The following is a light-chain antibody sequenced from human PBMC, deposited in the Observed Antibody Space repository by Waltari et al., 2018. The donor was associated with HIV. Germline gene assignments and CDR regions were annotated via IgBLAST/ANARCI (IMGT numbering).Light chain of an antibody. J-gene: IGKJ5*01. CDR1: QSVSSN. Sequence: EIVMTQSPVTLSVSPGERANLSCRASQSVSSNLAWYQQKPGQAPRLLIYGASARATGIPARLSGSGSGTEFTLTISSLQSEDFAVYYCQQYTNWPITFGQGTRLEIK. CDR2: GAS. V-gene: IGKV3-15*01. CDR3: QQYTNWPIT.